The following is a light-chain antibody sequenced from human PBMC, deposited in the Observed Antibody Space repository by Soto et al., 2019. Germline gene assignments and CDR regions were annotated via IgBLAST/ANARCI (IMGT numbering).Light chain of an antibody. CDR2: RNN. CDR1: SSNIGSNY. Sequence: QSVLTQPPSESGTPGQRVTISCSGSSSNIGSNYVYWYQQLPGTAPKLLIYRNNQRPSGVPDRFSGSKSGTSASLAISGLRSEDEADYYCAAWDDSLGAPHYVFGTGTKVTVL. V-gene: IGLV1-47*01. CDR3: AAWDDSLGAPHYV. J-gene: IGLJ1*01.